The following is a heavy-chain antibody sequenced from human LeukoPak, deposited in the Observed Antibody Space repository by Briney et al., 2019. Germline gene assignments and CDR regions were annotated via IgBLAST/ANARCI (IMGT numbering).Heavy chain of an antibody. V-gene: IGHV3-33*06. CDR3: AKDSPYCGGDCYFDY. Sequence: PGGSLRLSCAASGFTFSSYGTHWVRQAPGKGLEWVAVIWYDGSNKYYADSVKGRFTISRDNSKNTLYLQMNSLRAEDTAVYYCAKDSPYCGGDCYFDYWGQGTLVTVSS. D-gene: IGHD2-21*02. CDR1: GFTFSSYG. J-gene: IGHJ4*02. CDR2: IWYDGSNK.